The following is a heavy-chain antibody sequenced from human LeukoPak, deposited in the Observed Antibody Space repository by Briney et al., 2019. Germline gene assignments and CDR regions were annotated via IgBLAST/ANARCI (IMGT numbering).Heavy chain of an antibody. V-gene: IGHV3-30*04. CDR3: AKSVGLRTLDYMDV. D-gene: IGHD4/OR15-4a*01. CDR2: ISYDGSNK. J-gene: IGHJ6*03. Sequence: PGRSLRLSCAASGFTFSSYAMHWVRQAPGKGLEWVAVISYDGSNKYYADSVKGRFTISRDNSKNTLYLQMNSLRAEDPAVYYFAKSVGLRTLDYMDVWGKGNHGHRLL. CDR1: GFTFSSYA.